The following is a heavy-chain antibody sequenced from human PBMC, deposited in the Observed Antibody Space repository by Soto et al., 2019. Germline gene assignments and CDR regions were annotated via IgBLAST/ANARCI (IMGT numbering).Heavy chain of an antibody. Sequence: QLQLQESGPGLVKPSETLSLTCTVSGGSISSSSYYWGWIRQPPGKGLEWIGSIYYSGSTYYNPSLKSRVTISVDTSKNQFSLKLSSVTAADTAVYYCARSSRAWYFDLWGRGTLVTVSS. D-gene: IGHD2-15*01. J-gene: IGHJ2*01. CDR2: IYYSGST. V-gene: IGHV4-39*01. CDR1: GGSISSSSYY. CDR3: ARSSRAWYFDL.